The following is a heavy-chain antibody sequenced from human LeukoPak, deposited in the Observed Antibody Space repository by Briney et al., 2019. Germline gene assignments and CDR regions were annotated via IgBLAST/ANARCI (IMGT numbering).Heavy chain of an antibody. Sequence: SETLSLTCTVSGGTISSYYWSWIRQPPGKGLEWIGYIYHSGSTNYNPSLKSRVAISVDTSKNQFSLKLSSVTAADTAVYYCARHTGEHSFAYRHFGNWGQATVVTVSS. J-gene: IGHJ4*02. CDR2: IYHSGST. CDR1: GGTISSYY. D-gene: IGHD3-3*01. CDR3: ARHTGEHSFAYRHFGN. V-gene: IGHV4-59*08.